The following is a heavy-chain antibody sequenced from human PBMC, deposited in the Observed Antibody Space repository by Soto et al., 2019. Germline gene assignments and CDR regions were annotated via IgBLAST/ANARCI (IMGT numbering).Heavy chain of an antibody. Sequence: ASVKVSCKASGDTFSDYDINWVRQAPRQGLEWLGWIHLESRKTSSAQKFQSRLTMTADTSIDTASLDLTSLTSEDTAVYYCAITPGWFAGMAVWVQGTTVTVS. V-gene: IGHV1-8*01. D-gene: IGHD6-19*01. CDR1: GDTFSDYD. J-gene: IGHJ6*02. CDR3: AITPGWFAGMAV. CDR2: IHLESRKT.